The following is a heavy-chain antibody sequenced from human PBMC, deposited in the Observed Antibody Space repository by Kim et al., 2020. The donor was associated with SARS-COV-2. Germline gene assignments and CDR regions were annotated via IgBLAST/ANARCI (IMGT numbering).Heavy chain of an antibody. V-gene: IGHV1-69*01. CDR3: AILAVAGTGAVDY. D-gene: IGHD6-19*01. J-gene: IGHJ4*02. Sequence: YDQKVEGRVTITADESTSTAYMERSSLRSEDTAVYYCAILAVAGTGAVDYWGQGTLVTVSS.